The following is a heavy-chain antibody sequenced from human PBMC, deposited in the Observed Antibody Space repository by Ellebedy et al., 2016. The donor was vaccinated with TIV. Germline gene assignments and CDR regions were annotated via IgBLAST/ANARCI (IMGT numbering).Heavy chain of an antibody. CDR1: GFTFSSST. V-gene: IGHV3-30*04. CDR2: ISYDGSER. CDR3: ARGGNHFFGH. J-gene: IGHJ4*02. D-gene: IGHD4-23*01. Sequence: PGGSLRLSCAGSGFTFSSSTLHWVRQAPGKGLEWVAVISYDGSERNHANSVKGRVTISRDNPKKTLYLQMNSLRAEDTAVYYCARGGNHFFGHWGQGNVVTVSS.